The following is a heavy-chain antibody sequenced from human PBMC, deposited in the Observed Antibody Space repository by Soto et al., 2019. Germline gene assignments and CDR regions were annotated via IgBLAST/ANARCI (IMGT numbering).Heavy chain of an antibody. CDR1: GFSFDEYA. CDR3: AKGFYSSARCITDAYMDV. J-gene: IGHJ6*03. V-gene: IGHV3-9*01. CDR2: ISWNSGTM. D-gene: IGHD2-2*01. Sequence: EVQLVESGGGLVQPGRSLRLSCAASGFSFDEYAMHWVRQAPGKGLEWVSGISWNSGTMGYGDSVRGRFTISRDNAKKYLYRQRTSRRAEDTALNYGAKGFYSSARCITDAYMDVWGKGTTVTVS.